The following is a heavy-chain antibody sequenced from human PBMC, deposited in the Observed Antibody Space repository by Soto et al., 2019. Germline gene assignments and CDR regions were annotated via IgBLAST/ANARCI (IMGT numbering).Heavy chain of an antibody. CDR3: ARGRYGDY. CDR1: GYGFTTYG. CDR2: ISAHNGNT. Sequence: QIHLVQSGAEVKKPGASVKVSCKGSGYGFTTYGITLVRQAPGQGLEWLAWISAHNGNTNYARKLQGRVTVTTDTSTSTAYMELRSLRSDDTAVYYCARGRYGDYWDQGALVTVPS. J-gene: IGHJ4*02. V-gene: IGHV1-18*01. D-gene: IGHD1-1*01.